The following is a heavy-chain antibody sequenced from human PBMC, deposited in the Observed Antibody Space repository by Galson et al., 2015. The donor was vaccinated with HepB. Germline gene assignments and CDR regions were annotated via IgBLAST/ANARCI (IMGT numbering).Heavy chain of an antibody. V-gene: IGHV3-64D*06. D-gene: IGHD1-1*01. CDR1: GFTFSSYA. J-gene: IGHJ4*02. CDR2: ISSNGGST. Sequence: SLRLSCAASGFTFSSYAMHWVRQAPGKGLEYVSAISSNGGSTYYADSVKGRFTISRDNSKNTLYLQMSSLRAEDTAAYYCVKDRGTVGDYWGQGTLVTVSS. CDR3: VKDRGTVGDY.